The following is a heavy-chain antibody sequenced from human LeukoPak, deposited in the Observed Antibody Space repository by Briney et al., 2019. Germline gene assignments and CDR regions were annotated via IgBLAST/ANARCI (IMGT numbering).Heavy chain of an antibody. CDR1: GFTFDDYA. CDR2: ISWNSGSI. J-gene: IGHJ6*03. CDR3: ARDRRYNHYYYMDV. Sequence: PGGSLRLSCAASGFTFDDYAMHWVRQAPGKGLEWVSRISWNSGSIAYADSVKGRFTISRDNAKNSLFLQMNSLRAEDTAVYYCARDRRYNHYYYMDVWGKGTTVTVSS. V-gene: IGHV3-9*01.